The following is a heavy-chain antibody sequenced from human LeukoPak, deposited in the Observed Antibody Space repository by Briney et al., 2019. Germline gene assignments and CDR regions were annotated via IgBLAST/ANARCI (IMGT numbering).Heavy chain of an antibody. CDR3: ARAYASYFLTDY. Sequence: SETLSLTCAVYGASFSGYYWNWIRQPPGKGLEWIGEINHSGSTNYNPSLKSRATISVDTSKNQFSLKLSSVTAADTAVYYCARAYASYFLTDYWGQGTLVTVSS. CDR2: INHSGST. J-gene: IGHJ4*02. V-gene: IGHV4-34*01. CDR1: GASFSGYY. D-gene: IGHD1-26*01.